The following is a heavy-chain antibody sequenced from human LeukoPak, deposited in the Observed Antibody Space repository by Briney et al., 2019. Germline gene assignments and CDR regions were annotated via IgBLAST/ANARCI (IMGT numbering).Heavy chain of an antibody. CDR2: INHSGST. CDR3: ARSGYSNALDY. J-gene: IGHJ4*02. CDR1: GGSFSGYY. Sequence: PSETLSLTCAVYGGSFSGYYWSWIRQPPGKGLEWIGEINHSGSTNYNPSLRSRVTISVDTSKNQFSLKLSSVTAADTAVYYCARSGYSNALDYWGQGTLVTVSS. D-gene: IGHD5-18*01. V-gene: IGHV4-34*01.